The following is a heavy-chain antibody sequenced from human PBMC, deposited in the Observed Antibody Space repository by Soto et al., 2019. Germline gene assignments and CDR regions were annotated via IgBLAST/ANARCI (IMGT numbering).Heavy chain of an antibody. D-gene: IGHD2-15*01. J-gene: IGHJ4*02. V-gene: IGHV3-64D*06. Sequence: MRLSCSASGFIFSESTIYWVRQVPGKGLEAISAVSTSGRSTYYADSVKDRFTISRDNSKNTLFLQMGSLRPEDTAIYYCVKQAHGLDGVAFDYWGQGTQVTVSS. CDR2: VSTSGRST. CDR1: GFIFSEST. CDR3: VKQAHGLDGVAFDY.